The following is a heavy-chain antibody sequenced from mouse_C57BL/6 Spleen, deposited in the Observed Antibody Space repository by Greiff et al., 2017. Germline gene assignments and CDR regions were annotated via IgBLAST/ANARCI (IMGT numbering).Heavy chain of an antibody. J-gene: IGHJ1*03. CDR1: GFTFSSYG. D-gene: IGHD1-1*01. Sequence: EVKLMESGGDLVKPGGSLKLSCAASGFTFSSYGMSWVRQTPDKRLEWVATISSGGSYTYYPDSVKGRFTISRDNAKNTLYLQMSSLKSEDTAMYYCARLPIYYGSSLYFDVWGTGTTVTVSS. CDR2: ISSGGSYT. V-gene: IGHV5-6*01. CDR3: ARLPIYYGSSLYFDV.